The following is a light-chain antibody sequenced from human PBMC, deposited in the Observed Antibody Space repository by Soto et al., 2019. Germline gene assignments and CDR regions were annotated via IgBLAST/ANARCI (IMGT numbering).Light chain of an antibody. CDR2: EVS. J-gene: IGLJ3*02. CDR3: NSYTISNTLV. V-gene: IGLV2-14*01. Sequence: QSALTQPASVSGSPGQSITISCTGTSSDVGTYNYVSWYQQHPGKPPKLMIYEVSNRPSGVSNRFSGSKSGNTASLTISGLQAEDEADYYCNSYTISNTLVFGGGTKVTVL. CDR1: SSDVGTYNY.